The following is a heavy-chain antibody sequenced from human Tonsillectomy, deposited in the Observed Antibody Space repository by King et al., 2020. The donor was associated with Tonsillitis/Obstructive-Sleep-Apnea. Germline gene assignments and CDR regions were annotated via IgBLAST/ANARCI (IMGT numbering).Heavy chain of an antibody. CDR3: ARGDYYDSSGSDY. CDR1: GYTFTGYY. J-gene: IGHJ4*02. D-gene: IGHD3-22*01. Sequence: VQLVESGAEVKKPGASVKVSCKASGYTFTGYYMHWVRQAPGQGLEWMGWINPNSGGTNYAQKFQGRVTMTRDTSIRTAYMELSRLRSDDTAVYYCARGDYYDSSGSDYWGQGTLVTVSS. V-gene: IGHV1-2*02. CDR2: INPNSGGT.